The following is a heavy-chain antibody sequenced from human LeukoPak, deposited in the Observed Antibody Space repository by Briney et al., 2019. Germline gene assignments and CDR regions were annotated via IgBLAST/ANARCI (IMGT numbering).Heavy chain of an antibody. CDR2: IKQDGNDK. J-gene: IGHJ4*02. CDR1: GFTFSSHW. D-gene: IGHD3-22*01. V-gene: IGHV3-7*01. CDR3: ARGRHYYDSSVNRGADY. Sequence: GGSLRLSCAASGFTFSSHWMNWVRQAPGKGLEWVAIIKQDGNDKYYVDSVKGRFTISRDNAKNSLYLQMDSLRAEDTAVYYCARGRHYYDSSVNRGADYWGQGTLVTVSS.